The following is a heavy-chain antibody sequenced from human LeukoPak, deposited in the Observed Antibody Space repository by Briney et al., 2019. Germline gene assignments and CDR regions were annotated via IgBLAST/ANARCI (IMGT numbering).Heavy chain of an antibody. CDR1: GLTFSNVW. D-gene: IGHD3-22*01. V-gene: IGHV3-15*01. Sequence: NTGGSLRLSCAASGLTFSNVWMNWVRQAPEKGLEWVGRIFRKTDGGTTEYATPVKGRFTISRDDSKNTLYLQMNSLKIEDTAVYYCATGSNRYDTSDFDYWGQGALVTVSS. CDR3: ATGSNRYDTSDFDY. CDR2: IFRKTDGGTT. J-gene: IGHJ4*02.